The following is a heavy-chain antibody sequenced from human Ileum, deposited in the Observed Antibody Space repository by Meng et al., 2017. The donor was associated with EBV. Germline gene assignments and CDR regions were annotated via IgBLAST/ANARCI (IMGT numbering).Heavy chain of an antibody. V-gene: IGHV4-4*02. Sequence: GHLQESGPGLVNPSGTLSLTCAVSGGSISGINWWRWVRQSPEKGLEWIGEMSDSGITHYNPSLKSRVTISADKSNNQFSLKLTSVTSADTAVYFCAKNGEKYFEYWGQGTLVTVSS. CDR2: MSDSGIT. CDR1: GGSISGINW. J-gene: IGHJ4*02. CDR3: AKNGEKYFEY.